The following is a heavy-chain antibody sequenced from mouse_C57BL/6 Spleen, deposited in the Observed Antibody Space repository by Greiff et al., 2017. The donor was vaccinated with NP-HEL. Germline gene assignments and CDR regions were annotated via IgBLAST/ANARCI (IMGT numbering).Heavy chain of an antibody. CDR1: GYTFNSYW. CDR3: ACYYGSSSFAY. D-gene: IGHD1-1*01. J-gene: IGHJ3*01. Sequence: QVQLQQPGAELVKPGASVKVSCKASGYTFNSYWMHWVKQRPGQGLEWIGRIHPSDSDTNYNQKFKGKATLTVDKSSSTAYMQLSSLTSEDSAVYYCACYYGSSSFAYWGQGTLVTVSA. V-gene: IGHV1-74*01. CDR2: IHPSDSDT.